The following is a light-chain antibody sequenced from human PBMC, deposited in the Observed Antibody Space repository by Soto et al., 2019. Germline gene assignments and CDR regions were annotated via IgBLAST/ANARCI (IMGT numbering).Light chain of an antibody. J-gene: IGKJ4*01. V-gene: IGKV1-5*03. CDR1: QSISTW. CDR2: KAS. Sequence: DIQMTQSPSTLSASVGDRVTITCRASQSISTWVAWYQQKPGKAPKLLIYKASSLESGVPSRFSGSGSGTEFTLTISRLQPDDFATYYCQQYNTYPLTFGGGTTVEIK. CDR3: QQYNTYPLT.